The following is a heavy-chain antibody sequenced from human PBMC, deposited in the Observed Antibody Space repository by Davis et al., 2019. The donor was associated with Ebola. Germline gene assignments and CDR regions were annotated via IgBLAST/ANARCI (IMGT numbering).Heavy chain of an antibody. CDR1: GFTFSSYS. J-gene: IGHJ4*02. D-gene: IGHD6-13*01. CDR2: INSDGSST. CDR3: ASGSSSSWYRVSYFDY. Sequence: GESLKISCAASGFTFSSYSMNWVRHAPRTXLVWVSRINSDGSSTSYADSVKGRFTISRDNAKNTLYLQMNSLRAEDTAVYYCASGSSSSWYRVSYFDYWGQGTLVTVSS. V-gene: IGHV3-74*01.